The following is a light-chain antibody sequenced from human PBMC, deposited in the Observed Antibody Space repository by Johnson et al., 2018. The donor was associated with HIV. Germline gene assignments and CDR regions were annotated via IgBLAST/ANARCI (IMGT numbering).Light chain of an antibody. CDR2: ENN. J-gene: IGLJ1*01. CDR1: SSNIGNNY. CDR3: GTWDTSLSVYV. Sequence: QSVLTQPPSVSAAPGQKVTISCSGSSSNIGNNYVSWYQQLPGTAPKLLIYENNTRPSGIPDRFSGSKSDTSATLAITGLQPGDEAEYYCGTWDTSLSVYVFGTGTKVTVL. V-gene: IGLV1-51*01.